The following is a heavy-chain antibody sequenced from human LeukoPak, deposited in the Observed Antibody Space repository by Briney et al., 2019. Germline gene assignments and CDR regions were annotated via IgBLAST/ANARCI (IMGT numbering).Heavy chain of an antibody. Sequence: PGGSLRLXCVGSGFTFSSYWMSWVRQAPGKGLEWVANINQDGSEKYYVDSVKGRFTISRDNAKNSLYLQMNSLRAEDTAVYYCARGPFVVIAYWGQRTPVTVSS. CDR2: INQDGSEK. J-gene: IGHJ4*02. V-gene: IGHV3-7*01. CDR1: GFTFSSYW. D-gene: IGHD2-21*01. CDR3: ARGPFVVIAY.